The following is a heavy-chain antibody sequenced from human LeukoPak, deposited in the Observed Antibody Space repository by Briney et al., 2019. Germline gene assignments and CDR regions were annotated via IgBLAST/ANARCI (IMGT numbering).Heavy chain of an antibody. J-gene: IGHJ3*02. CDR3: ATLKLGGGYSAFDI. CDR2: FDPEDGET. V-gene: IGHV1-24*01. Sequence: ASVKVSCKVSGYTLTELSMHWVRQAPGKGLEWMGGFDPEDGETIYAQKFQGRVTMTEDTSTDTAYMELSSLRSEDTAVYYCATLKLGGGYSAFDIWGQGTMVTVSS. D-gene: IGHD3-22*01. CDR1: GYTLTELS.